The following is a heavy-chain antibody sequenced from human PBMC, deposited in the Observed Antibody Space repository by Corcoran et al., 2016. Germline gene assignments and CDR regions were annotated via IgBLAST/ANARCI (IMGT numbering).Heavy chain of an antibody. J-gene: IGHJ6*02. CDR1: GFTFSNAW. CDR3: TTDQYYDFWSGYDKGGYYYGMDV. CDR2: IKSKTDGGTT. Sequence: EVQLVESGGGLVKPGRSLRLSWAASGFTFSNAWMNWVRQAPGKGLEWVGRIKSKTDGGTTDYAAPVKGRFTISRDDSKNTLYLQMNSLKTEDTAVYYWTTDQYYDFWSGYDKGGYYYGMDVWGQGTTVTVSS. D-gene: IGHD3-3*01. V-gene: IGHV3-15*07.